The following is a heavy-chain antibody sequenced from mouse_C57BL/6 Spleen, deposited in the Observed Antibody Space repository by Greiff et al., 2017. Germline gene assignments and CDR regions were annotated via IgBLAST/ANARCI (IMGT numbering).Heavy chain of an antibody. V-gene: IGHV1-85*01. D-gene: IGHD1-1*01. CDR2: IYPRDGST. CDR3: ARSDYYGSSYWFAY. CDR1: GYTFTSYD. Sequence: QVQLQQSGPELVKPGASVKLSCKASGYTFTSYDINWVKQRPGQGLEWIGWIYPRDGSTTYNEKFKGKATLTVDTSSSTAYMELHSLTSEDSAVYFCARSDYYGSSYWFAYWGQGTLVTVSA. J-gene: IGHJ3*01.